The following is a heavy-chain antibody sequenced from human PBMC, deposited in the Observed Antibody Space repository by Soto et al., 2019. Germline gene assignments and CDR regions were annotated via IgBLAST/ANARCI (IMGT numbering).Heavy chain of an antibody. V-gene: IGHV3-33*06. CDR1: GFSFSSYG. CDR2: IWYDGSNE. CDR3: AKDRGGGAVVPDY. D-gene: IGHD2-21*01. Sequence: QVQLVESGGGVVQPGRSLRLSCAASGFSFSSYGIHWVRQAPGKGLEWVAVIWYDGSNEYYADSVKGRFSISRDNSKSRGNLERNSRGGGERGGYYCAKDRGGGAVVPDYWGQGTLVTVSS. J-gene: IGHJ4*02.